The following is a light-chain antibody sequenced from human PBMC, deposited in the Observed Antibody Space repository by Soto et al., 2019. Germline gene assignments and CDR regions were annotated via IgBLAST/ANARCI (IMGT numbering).Light chain of an antibody. J-gene: IGLJ1*01. CDR3: CSYAGSSTYV. CDR2: EGS. V-gene: IGLV2-23*01. Sequence: QSVLTQPASVSGSPGQSITISCTGTSSDVGRYNLVSWYQQHPGKAPKLIIYEGSKRPSGVSNRFSGSKSGNTASLTISGLQAEDEADYYCCSYAGSSTYVFGTGTKVTVL. CDR1: SSDVGRYNL.